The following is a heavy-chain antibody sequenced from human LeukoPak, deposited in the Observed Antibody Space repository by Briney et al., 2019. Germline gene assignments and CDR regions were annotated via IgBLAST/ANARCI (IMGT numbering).Heavy chain of an antibody. CDR2: IRGSSTPI. J-gene: IGHJ4*02. D-gene: IGHD3-22*01. CDR1: GFTFSDYY. CDR3: ARNRRDRSGYYQDFDY. Sequence: GGSLRLSCAASGFTFSDYYMSWIRQAPGKELEWVSYIRGSSTPIHYADSVKGRFTISRDNAKNSLYLQMDTLRVEDTAVYYCARNRRDRSGYYQDFDYWGQGTLITVSS. V-gene: IGHV3-11*01.